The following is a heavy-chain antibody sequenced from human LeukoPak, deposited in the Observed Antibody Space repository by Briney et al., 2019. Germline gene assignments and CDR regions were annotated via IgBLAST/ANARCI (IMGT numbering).Heavy chain of an antibody. J-gene: IGHJ4*02. CDR1: GLTFSSYS. D-gene: IGHD1-26*01. CDR3: RLRIVGANGEDDY. CDR2: ISSSSSTI. Sequence: GGSLRLSCAASGLTFSSYSMNWVRQAPGKGLEWVSYISSSSSTIYYADSVKGRFTISRDNAKNSLYLQMNSLRAEDTAVYYCRLRIVGANGEDDYWGQGTLVTVSS. V-gene: IGHV3-48*01.